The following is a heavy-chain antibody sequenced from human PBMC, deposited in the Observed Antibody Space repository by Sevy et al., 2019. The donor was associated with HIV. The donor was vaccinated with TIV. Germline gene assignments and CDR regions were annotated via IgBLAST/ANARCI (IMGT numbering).Heavy chain of an antibody. V-gene: IGHV1-46*03. CDR2: INPSGGST. CDR1: GYTFTSYY. Sequence: ASVKVSCKASGYTFTSYYMHWVRQATGQGLEWMGIINPSGGSTSYAQKFQGRVTMTRDTSTSTVYMELSSLRSEDTAVYYCARDRGPATSRYCSSTSCYGYYYYGMDVWGQGTTVTVSS. D-gene: IGHD2-2*01. J-gene: IGHJ6*02. CDR3: ARDRGPATSRYCSSTSCYGYYYYGMDV.